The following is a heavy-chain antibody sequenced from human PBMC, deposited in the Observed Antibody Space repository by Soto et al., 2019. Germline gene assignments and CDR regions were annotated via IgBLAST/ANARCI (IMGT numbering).Heavy chain of an antibody. CDR2: ISGSGGST. D-gene: IGHD3-3*01. V-gene: IGHV3-23*01. CDR1: GLTFNSYA. J-gene: IGHJ3*02. Sequence: SGSLRLSCAASGLTFNSYAMTSVRQAPEKGLEWVSAISGSGGSTYYADSVKGRFTISRDNSKNTLYLQMNSLRAEDTAVYYCAKDDFWSGKIGGPVAFDIWGQGTMVTVSS. CDR3: AKDDFWSGKIGGPVAFDI.